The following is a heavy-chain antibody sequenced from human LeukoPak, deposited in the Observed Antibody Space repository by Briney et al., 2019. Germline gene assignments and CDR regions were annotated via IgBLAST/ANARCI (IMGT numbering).Heavy chain of an antibody. CDR3: ARRIYSSSTNWFDP. V-gene: IGHV5-51*01. Sequence: GESLKISCKGSGYSFTSYWIGWVRQMPGKGLEWMGIIYPGDSDTRYSPSFQGQVTISADKSISTAYLQWSSLKASDTAIYCCARRIYSSSTNWFDPWGQGTLVTVSS. CDR2: IYPGDSDT. J-gene: IGHJ5*02. D-gene: IGHD6-6*01. CDR1: GYSFTSYW.